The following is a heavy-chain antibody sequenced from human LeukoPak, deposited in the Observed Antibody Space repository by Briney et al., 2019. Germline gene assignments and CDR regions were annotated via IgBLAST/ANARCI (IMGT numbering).Heavy chain of an antibody. D-gene: IGHD3-16*02. Sequence: VPSVKVSCKASVYTFTGYYMHWVRQAPGQGLEWMGWINPNSGGTNYAQKFQGRVTMTRDTSISTAYMELSRLRSDDTAVYYCARGRSGPLPKTLAWFDPWGQGTLVTVSS. J-gene: IGHJ5*02. CDR2: INPNSGGT. V-gene: IGHV1-2*02. CDR3: ARGRSGPLPKTLAWFDP. CDR1: VYTFTGYY.